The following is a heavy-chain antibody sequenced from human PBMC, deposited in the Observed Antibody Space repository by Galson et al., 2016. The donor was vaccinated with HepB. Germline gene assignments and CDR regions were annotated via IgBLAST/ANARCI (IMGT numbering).Heavy chain of an antibody. V-gene: IGHV5-51*01. Sequence: SGAEVKKPGESLKISCKASGYSFTTYWIGWVRQVPGKGLEWVGIIYPGDSDTRYSPSFQGQVTISADRSISTAYLQWSSLKASDTAMYYCARRKNYAPDYWGQGTLVPVSS. CDR2: IYPGDSDT. CDR3: ARRKNYAPDY. J-gene: IGHJ4*02. D-gene: IGHD1-7*01. CDR1: GYSFTTYW.